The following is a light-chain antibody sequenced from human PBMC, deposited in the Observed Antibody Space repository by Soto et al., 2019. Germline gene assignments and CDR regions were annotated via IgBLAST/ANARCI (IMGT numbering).Light chain of an antibody. CDR1: SSNIGAGYD. CDR2: GNN. J-gene: IGLJ1*01. V-gene: IGLV1-40*01. Sequence: QSVLTQPPSVSGAPGQRVTISCTGSSSNIGAGYDVHWYQQLPGTAPKLLIYGNNNRPSGVPDRFSGSKSGTSASLAITGLQAEDEADYYCQSYDSSLRGSVFGTGTKLTVL. CDR3: QSYDSSLRGSV.